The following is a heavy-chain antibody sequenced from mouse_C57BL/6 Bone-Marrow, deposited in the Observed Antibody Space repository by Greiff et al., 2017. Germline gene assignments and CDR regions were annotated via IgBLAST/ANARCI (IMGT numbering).Heavy chain of an antibody. CDR2: IDPETGGT. D-gene: IGHD1-1*01. J-gene: IGHJ4*01. Sequence: QVQLQQSGAELVRPGASVTLSCKASGYTFTDYEMHWVKQTPVHGLEWIGAIDPETGGTAYNQKFKGKAILTADKSSSTAYMELRSLTSEDSAVYYCTRRGYGSSGAFYYYAMDYWGQGTSVTVSS. CDR3: TRRGYGSSGAFYYYAMDY. V-gene: IGHV1-15*01. CDR1: GYTFTDYE.